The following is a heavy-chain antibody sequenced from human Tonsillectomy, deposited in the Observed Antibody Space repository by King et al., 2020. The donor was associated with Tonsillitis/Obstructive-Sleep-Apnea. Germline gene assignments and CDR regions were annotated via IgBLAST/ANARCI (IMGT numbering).Heavy chain of an antibody. J-gene: IGHJ4*02. CDR2: IDPRDSYT. V-gene: IGHV5-10-1*03. D-gene: IGHD5-12*01. CDR3: ALVAICGLGY. Sequence: VQLVESGAEVKKPGESLRISCKGSGYSFTNYWINWVRQMPGKGLEWMGRIDPRDSYTNYSPSFQGHVTISADRYISTAYLQGSSLKASDTAMYYCALVAICGLGYWGQGTLVTVSS. CDR1: GYSFTNYW.